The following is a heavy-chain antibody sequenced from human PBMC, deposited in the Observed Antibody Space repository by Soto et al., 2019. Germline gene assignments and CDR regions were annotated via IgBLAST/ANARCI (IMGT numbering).Heavy chain of an antibody. Sequence: ESLRLSCEASGFIFSTYSMSWVRQAPGERLEWVAGISGNGGSTFYVDSVRGRFTISRDNSRNTLYLQMTSLRVEDTAVFYCAKDKAAGASSLFDHWGQGALVTVSS. CDR2: ISGNGGST. V-gene: IGHV3-23*01. CDR1: GFIFSTYS. J-gene: IGHJ4*02. CDR3: AKDKAAGASSLFDH. D-gene: IGHD1-26*01.